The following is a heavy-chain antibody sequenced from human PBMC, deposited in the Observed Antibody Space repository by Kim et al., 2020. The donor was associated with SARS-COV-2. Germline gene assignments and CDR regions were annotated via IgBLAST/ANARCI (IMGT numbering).Heavy chain of an antibody. CDR3: VRGSSWSFDY. Sequence: YSDYALSVKSRITINPDTSKNQFSLHLNSVTPEDTAVYYCVRGSSWSFDYWGQGTLVTVSS. CDR2: YS. V-gene: IGHV6-1*01. J-gene: IGHJ4*02. D-gene: IGHD6-13*01.